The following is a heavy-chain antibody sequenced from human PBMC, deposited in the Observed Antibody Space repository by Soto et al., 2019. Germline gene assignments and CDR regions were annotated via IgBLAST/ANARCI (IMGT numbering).Heavy chain of an antibody. Sequence: SETLSLTCAVYGGSFSGYYWSWIRQPPGKGLEWIGSIYHSGSTYYNPSLKSRVTISVDTSKNQFSLKLSSVTAADTAVYYCARVDPGGMDVWGQGTTVTVSS. CDR3: ARVDPGGMDV. V-gene: IGHV4-34*01. CDR1: GGSFSGYY. CDR2: IYHSGST. J-gene: IGHJ6*02.